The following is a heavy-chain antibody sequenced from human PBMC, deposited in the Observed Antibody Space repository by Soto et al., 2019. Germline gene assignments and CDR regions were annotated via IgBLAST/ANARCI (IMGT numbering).Heavy chain of an antibody. CDR2: IHSSGSI. V-gene: IGHV4-30-4*01. CDR3: ARDLDGLHDDTSGPFPRPG. Sequence: SETLSLTCTVSGGSISSDDYYWSWIRQAPGRGLEWIGYIHSSGSIYYNPSLKSRATMSIDTARNQFSLKVSSVTVADTAVYYCARDLDGLHDDTSGPFPRPGWGQGTLVTVSS. CDR1: GGSISSDDYY. D-gene: IGHD3-22*01. J-gene: IGHJ1*01.